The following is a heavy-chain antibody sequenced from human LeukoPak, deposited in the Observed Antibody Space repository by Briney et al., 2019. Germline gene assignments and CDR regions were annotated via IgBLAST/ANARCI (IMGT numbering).Heavy chain of an antibody. CDR3: ARVAYYYDSAGLYLNYFYGMDV. V-gene: IGHV1-8*01. J-gene: IGHJ6*02. CDR2: MNPSSGNT. CDR1: GYTFTSYD. D-gene: IGHD3-22*01. Sequence: ASVKVSCKASGYTFTSYDIDWVRQATGQGLEWLGWMNPSSGNTGYAQKFQGRVTMTRDTSISTAYMELSSLRSEDTAVYYCARVAYYYDSAGLYLNYFYGMDVWGQGTTVTVSS.